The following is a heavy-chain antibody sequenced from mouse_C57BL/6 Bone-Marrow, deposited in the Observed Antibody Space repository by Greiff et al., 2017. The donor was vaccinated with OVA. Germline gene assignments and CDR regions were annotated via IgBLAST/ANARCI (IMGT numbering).Heavy chain of an antibody. J-gene: IGHJ2*01. CDR1: GYTFTSYW. Sequence: QVQLQQPGAELVRPGSSVKLSCKASGYTFTSYWMHWVKQRPIQGLEWIGNIDPSDSETHYYQKFKDKATLTVDKSSSTAYMQLSSLTSEDSAVYYCARGFYYYGRDYFDYWGQGTTLTVSS. CDR2: IDPSDSET. V-gene: IGHV1-52*01. CDR3: ARGFYYYGRDYFDY. D-gene: IGHD1-1*01.